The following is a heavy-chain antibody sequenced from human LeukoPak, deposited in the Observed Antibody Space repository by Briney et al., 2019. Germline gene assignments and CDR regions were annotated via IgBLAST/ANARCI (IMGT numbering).Heavy chain of an antibody. CDR2: IWYDGSNK. Sequence: PGGSLRLSCAASGFTFSSYGMHWVRQAPGKGLEWVAVIWYDGSNKYYADSVKGRFTISRDNSKNTLYLQMNSLRAEDTAVYYCAKEYSSSWYGYFDLWGRGILGTVSS. D-gene: IGHD6-13*01. V-gene: IGHV3-33*06. CDR3: AKEYSSSWYGYFDL. CDR1: GFTFSSYG. J-gene: IGHJ2*01.